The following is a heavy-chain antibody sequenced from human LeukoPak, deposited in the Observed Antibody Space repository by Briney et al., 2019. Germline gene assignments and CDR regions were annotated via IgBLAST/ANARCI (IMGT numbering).Heavy chain of an antibody. V-gene: IGHV4-34*01. D-gene: IGHD6-13*01. Sequence: SETLSLTCAVYGGSFSGYYWSWIRQPPGKGLEWIGEINHSGSTNYNPSLKSRVTISVDTSKNQFSLELSSVTAADTAVYYCARDPRSSWSFDYWGQGTLVTVSS. J-gene: IGHJ4*02. CDR1: GGSFSGYY. CDR2: INHSGST. CDR3: ARDPRSSWSFDY.